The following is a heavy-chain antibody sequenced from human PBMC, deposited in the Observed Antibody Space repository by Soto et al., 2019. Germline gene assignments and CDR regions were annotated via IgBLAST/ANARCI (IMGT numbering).Heavy chain of an antibody. D-gene: IGHD2-2*01. Sequence: SQTLSLPCAVYGGSFSGYYWSWIRQPPGKGLEWIGEINHSGSTNYNPSLKSRVTISVDTSKNQFSLKLSSVTAADTAVYYCARGVLPPIARYCSRRGSTSCTHTKVKYYMDVWGKGTTVTVSS. V-gene: IGHV4-34*01. CDR3: ARGVLPPIARYCSRRGSTSCTHTKVKYYMDV. CDR1: GGSFSGYY. CDR2: INHSGST. J-gene: IGHJ6*03.